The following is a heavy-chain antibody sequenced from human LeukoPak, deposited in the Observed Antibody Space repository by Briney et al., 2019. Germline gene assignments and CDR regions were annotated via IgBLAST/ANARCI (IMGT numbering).Heavy chain of an antibody. D-gene: IGHD3-10*01. J-gene: IGHJ6*03. Sequence: PGGSLRLSCGASGFIFIGSTIYWVRQASGRGLEWVGRIDSAFGSYVTTYAPSVGGRFTISRDDSRNAAYLQMNSLKSEDTAVYYCTTHRDEEATDHFYYYMDVWGKGTTVTVSS. V-gene: IGHV3-73*01. CDR2: IDSAFGSYVT. CDR1: GFIFIGST. CDR3: TTHRDEEATDHFYYYMDV.